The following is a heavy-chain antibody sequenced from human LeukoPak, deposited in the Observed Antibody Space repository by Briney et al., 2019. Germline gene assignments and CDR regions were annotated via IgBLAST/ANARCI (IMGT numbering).Heavy chain of an antibody. J-gene: IGHJ6*02. V-gene: IGHV3-23*01. CDR1: GFTFSNYV. CDR2: ISGSGGST. CDR3: AKDPSGYSYGVYCYYGMDV. D-gene: IGHD5-18*01. Sequence: GGSLRLSCTASGFTFSNYVMSWVRQAPGKGLEWVSAISGSGGSTYYADSVKGRFTISRDNSKNTLYLQMNSLRTEDTALYYCAKDPSGYSYGVYCYYGMDVWGQGTTVTVSS.